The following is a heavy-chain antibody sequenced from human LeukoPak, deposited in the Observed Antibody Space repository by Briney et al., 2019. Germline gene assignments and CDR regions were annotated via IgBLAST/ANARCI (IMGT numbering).Heavy chain of an antibody. Sequence: GASVKVSCKASGGTFSSYAISWVRQAPGQGLEWMGGIIPILGTANYAQKFQGRVTITTDESTSTAYMELSSLRSEDTAVYYCARGRPSSGWYGGVNYWGQGTLVTVSS. CDR2: IIPILGTA. CDR3: ARGRPSSGWYGGVNY. V-gene: IGHV1-69*05. CDR1: GGTFSSYA. D-gene: IGHD6-19*01. J-gene: IGHJ4*02.